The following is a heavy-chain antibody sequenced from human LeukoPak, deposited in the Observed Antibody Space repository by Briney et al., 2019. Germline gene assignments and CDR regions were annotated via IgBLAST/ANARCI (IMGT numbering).Heavy chain of an antibody. CDR2: IIGSSGDT. D-gene: IGHD5-12*01. Sequence: GGSLRLSCAASGFRFSDYAMNWVRQAPGKGLEWVSLIIGSSGDTFYADSVKGRFTISRDNSKNTLFLQMNSLRAEDTALYYCAKGAYDYIEMGYIVYWGQGTLVTVSS. J-gene: IGHJ4*02. V-gene: IGHV3-23*01. CDR3: AKGAYDYIEMGYIVY. CDR1: GFRFSDYA.